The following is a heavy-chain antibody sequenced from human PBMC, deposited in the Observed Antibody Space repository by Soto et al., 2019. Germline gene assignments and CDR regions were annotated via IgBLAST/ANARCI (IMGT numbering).Heavy chain of an antibody. CDR3: LHDYVEDWATKYYYYYGMDV. CDR2: IIPILGTA. D-gene: IGHD4-17*01. Sequence: QVQLVQSGAEVKKPGSSVKVSCKASGGTFSSYAISWVRQAPGQGLEWMGGIIPILGTANYAQKFQGRVTITADESTSTAYMELSSLRSEDTAVYYCLHDYVEDWATKYYYYYGMDVWGQAPTVTVSS. V-gene: IGHV1-69*01. J-gene: IGHJ6*02. CDR1: GGTFSSYA.